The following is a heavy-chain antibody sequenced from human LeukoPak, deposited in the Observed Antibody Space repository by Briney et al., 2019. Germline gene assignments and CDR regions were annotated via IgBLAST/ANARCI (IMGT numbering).Heavy chain of an antibody. Sequence: GGALRVSCAASGFTFSSYVMNWLRQAPGKGLEWVSYISTSGRTIYYADSVKGRFTISRDNAKNSLYLQMNSLRAEDTAVYYCAKPGTAAAGTFEWGYCDYYMDVWGKGTTVTVSS. J-gene: IGHJ6*03. CDR2: ISTSGRTI. CDR3: AKPGTAAAGTFEWGYCDYYMDV. V-gene: IGHV3-48*03. D-gene: IGHD6-13*01. CDR1: GFTFSSYV.